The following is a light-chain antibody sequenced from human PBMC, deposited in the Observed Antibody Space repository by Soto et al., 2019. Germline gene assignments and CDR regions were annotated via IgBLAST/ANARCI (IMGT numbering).Light chain of an antibody. Sequence: QSVLTQPAFVSGSPGQSITISCTGTNSDVGGYNYVSWYQHPPGKAPKLMISEVSNRPLGVSNRFSGSKSGNTASLTISGLQAEDEADYYCSSYTSTSTRVFGTGTKLTVL. V-gene: IGLV2-14*01. CDR1: NSDVGGYNY. J-gene: IGLJ1*01. CDR3: SSYTSTSTRV. CDR2: EVS.